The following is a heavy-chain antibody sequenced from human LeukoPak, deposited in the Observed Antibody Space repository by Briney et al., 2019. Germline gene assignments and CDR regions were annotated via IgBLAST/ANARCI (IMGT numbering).Heavy chain of an antibody. V-gene: IGHV4-34*01. CDR2: INHSGST. Sequence: SETLSLTCAVYGGSFSGYYWSWIRQPPGKGLEWIGEINHSGSTNYNPSLKSRVTISVDTSKNQFSLKLSSVTAADTAVYYCARRKLYDSSCFDYWGQGTLVTVSS. J-gene: IGHJ4*02. CDR1: GGSFSGYY. D-gene: IGHD3-22*01. CDR3: ARRKLYDSSCFDY.